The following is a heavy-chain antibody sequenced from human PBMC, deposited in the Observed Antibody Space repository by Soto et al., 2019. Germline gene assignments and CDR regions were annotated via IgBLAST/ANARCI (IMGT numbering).Heavy chain of an antibody. CDR2: INPNSGGT. CDR1: GYTFTGYY. Sequence: QVQLVQSGAEVKKPGASVKVSCKASGYTFTGYYMHWVRQAPGQGLEWMGWINPNSGGTNYAQKFQGWVTMTRDTSISTAYVELSRLRSDDTAVYYCARAPRMTTVTTTFSAYFDYWGQGTLVTVSS. J-gene: IGHJ4*02. D-gene: IGHD4-17*01. V-gene: IGHV1-2*04. CDR3: ARAPRMTTVTTTFSAYFDY.